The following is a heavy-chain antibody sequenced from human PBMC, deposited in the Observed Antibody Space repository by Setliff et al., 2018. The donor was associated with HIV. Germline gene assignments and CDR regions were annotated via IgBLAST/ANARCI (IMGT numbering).Heavy chain of an antibody. CDR1: GFTFDYHA. Sequence: LRLSCVASGFTFDYHAMTWVRQAPGRGLEWVSGINGDGDSKYYADSVKGRFTISRDNSKDTLYLQMNDLRAEDTAVYFCARVRLYNTALDSWGPGTLVTVSS. D-gene: IGHD1-20*01. V-gene: IGHV3-23*01. J-gene: IGHJ1*01. CDR3: ARVRLYNTALDS. CDR2: INGDGDSK.